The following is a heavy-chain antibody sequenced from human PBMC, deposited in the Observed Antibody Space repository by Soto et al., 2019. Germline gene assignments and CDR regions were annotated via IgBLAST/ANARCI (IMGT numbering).Heavy chain of an antibody. CDR1: GFTFSSYD. CDR3: ARAIGPTLFDY. D-gene: IGHD3-22*01. CDR2: IGTTGDP. J-gene: IGHJ4*02. Sequence: EVQLVESGGGLVQPGGSLRLSCSASGFTFSSYDMHWVRQGTGKGLEWVSAIGTTGDPYYAGSVKGRFTISRENAKNSLYLQMNSLRAGDTAIYFCARAIGPTLFDYWGQGPLVTVSS. V-gene: IGHV3-13*04.